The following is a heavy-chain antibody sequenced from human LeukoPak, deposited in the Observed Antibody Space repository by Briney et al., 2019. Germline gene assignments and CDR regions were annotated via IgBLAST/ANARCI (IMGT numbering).Heavy chain of an antibody. V-gene: IGHV3-7*01. J-gene: IGHJ4*02. CDR2: IKQDGSDK. Sequence: AGGSLRLSCAASGFTFSDYWMSWVRQAPGEGLEWVANIKQDGSDKNYVDSVKGRFTISRDNAKKSLYLQMNSLRAEDTAVYYCAPPPIAATGNWGQGTLVTVSS. CDR3: APPPIAATGN. CDR1: GFTFSDYW. D-gene: IGHD6-13*01.